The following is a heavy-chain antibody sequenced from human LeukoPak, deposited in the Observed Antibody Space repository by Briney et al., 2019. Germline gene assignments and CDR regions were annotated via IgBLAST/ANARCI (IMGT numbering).Heavy chain of an antibody. J-gene: IGHJ4*02. Sequence: GASVKVSCKASGYTFTSYGISWVRQAPGQGLEWMGWINPNSGGTNYAQKFQGRVTMTRDTSISTAYMELSRLRSDDTAVYYCARVDGRWLLDYWGQGTLVTVSS. CDR1: GYTFTSYG. CDR3: ARVDGRWLLDY. V-gene: IGHV1-2*02. D-gene: IGHD4-17*01. CDR2: INPNSGGT.